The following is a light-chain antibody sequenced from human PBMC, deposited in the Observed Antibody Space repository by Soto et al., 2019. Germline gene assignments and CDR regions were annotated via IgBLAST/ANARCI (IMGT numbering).Light chain of an antibody. CDR1: NIGSKS. J-gene: IGLJ2*01. V-gene: IGLV3-21*02. Sequence: SYELTQPPSVSVAPGQTARITCGGNNIGSKSVHWYQQKPGQAPVLVVYDDSDRPSGIPERFSGSNSGNTASLTISGLQAEDEADYYCCSYAGSYTLGVFGGGTKLTVL. CDR3: CSYAGSYTLGV. CDR2: DDS.